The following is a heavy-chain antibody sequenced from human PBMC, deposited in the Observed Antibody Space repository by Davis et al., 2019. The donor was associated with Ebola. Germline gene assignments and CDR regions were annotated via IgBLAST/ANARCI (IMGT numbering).Heavy chain of an antibody. J-gene: IGHJ6*02. CDR3: ARWRIVVVVAATIGAGPDYYGMDV. Sequence: AASVKVSCKASGYTFTSYAISWVRQAPGQGLEWMGWINPILGIATYAQKFQDRVTITADTSTSTAYMELSSLRFEDTAVYYCARWRIVVVVAATIGAGPDYYGMDVWGQGTMVTVSS. D-gene: IGHD2-15*01. CDR2: INPILGIA. V-gene: IGHV1-69*10. CDR1: GYTFTSYA.